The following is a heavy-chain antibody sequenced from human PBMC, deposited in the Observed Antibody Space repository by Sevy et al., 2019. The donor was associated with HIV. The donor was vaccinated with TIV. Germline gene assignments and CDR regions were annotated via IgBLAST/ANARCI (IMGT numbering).Heavy chain of an antibody. CDR2: ISDSGTST. CDR3: AKALHGVYFGREV. J-gene: IGHJ6*02. Sequence: GGSLRLSCAASGFTFSSFAMSWVRQAPGKGLEWVSVISDSGTSTYYADSVKGRFTISRDNSKNTLYLQMNSLRAEDTAVYYCAKALHGVYFGREVGGQGTTVTVSS. CDR1: GFTFSSFA. D-gene: IGHD3-16*01. V-gene: IGHV3-23*01.